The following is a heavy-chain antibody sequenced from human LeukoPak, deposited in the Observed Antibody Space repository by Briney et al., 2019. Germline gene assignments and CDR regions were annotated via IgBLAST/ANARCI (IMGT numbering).Heavy chain of an antibody. Sequence: ASVKVSCKASGYTFTGYYMHWVRQAPGQGLEWMGWINPNSGGTNYAQKFQGRVTMTRDTSISTAYVELSRLRSDDTAVYYCAKDHSQYSGSWYTPLGYWGQGTLVTVSS. D-gene: IGHD6-13*01. CDR2: INPNSGGT. V-gene: IGHV1-2*02. CDR3: AKDHSQYSGSWYTPLGY. CDR1: GYTFTGYY. J-gene: IGHJ4*02.